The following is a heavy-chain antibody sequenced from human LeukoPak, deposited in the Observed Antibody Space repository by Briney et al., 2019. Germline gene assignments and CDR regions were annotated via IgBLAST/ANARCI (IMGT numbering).Heavy chain of an antibody. V-gene: IGHV4-59*12. D-gene: IGHD3-16*01. CDR3: ARRWYFMITPGGPYYGMDV. CDR2: IYYSGST. CDR1: GGSISSYY. J-gene: IGHJ6*02. Sequence: SETLSLTCTVSGGSISSYYWSWIRQPPGKGLEWIGYIYYSGSTNYNPSLKSRVTISVDTSKNQFSLKLSSVTAADTAVYYCARRWYFMITPGGPYYGMDVWGQGTTVTVSS.